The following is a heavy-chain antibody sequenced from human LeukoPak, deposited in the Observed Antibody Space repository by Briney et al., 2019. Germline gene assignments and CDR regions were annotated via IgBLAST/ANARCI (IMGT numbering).Heavy chain of an antibody. D-gene: IGHD6-13*01. J-gene: IGHJ5*02. CDR1: GYTFTGYY. CDR2: INPNSGGT. CDR3: ASHPVYSSSWYGENWFDP. Sequence: GASVKVSCKASGYTFTGYYMHWVRQAPGQGLEWMGWINPNSGGTNYAQKFQGRVTMTRDTSISTAYMELSRLRSDDTAVYYCASHPVYSSSWYGENWFDPWGQGTLVTVSS. V-gene: IGHV1-2*02.